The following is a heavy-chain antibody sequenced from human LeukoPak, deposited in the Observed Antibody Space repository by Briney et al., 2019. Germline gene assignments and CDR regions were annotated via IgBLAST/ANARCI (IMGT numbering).Heavy chain of an antibody. Sequence: PGGSLRLSCGASGFTFSSSAMHWVRQGPGKGLEWVAYIAHHGNNKYYADSVKGRFTISRDNSKGSLYLQMNSLGADDTAVYYCAKDGSWSCTDWGQGTLVTVSS. V-gene: IGHV3-30*02. J-gene: IGHJ4*02. D-gene: IGHD2-8*02. CDR1: GFTFSSSA. CDR2: IAHHGNNK. CDR3: AKDGSWSCTD.